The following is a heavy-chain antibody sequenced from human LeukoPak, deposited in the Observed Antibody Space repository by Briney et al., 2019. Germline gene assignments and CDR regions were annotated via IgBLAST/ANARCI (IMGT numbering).Heavy chain of an antibody. D-gene: IGHD2-15*01. Sequence: SETLSLTCAVYGGSFSGYYWSWIRQPPGKGLKWIGEIYHSGRTNYNPSLKSRVTISVDKSKNQFSLKLSSVTAADTAVYYCARGVYCSTSSCANRNWFDPWGQGTLVTVSS. CDR1: GGSFSGYY. J-gene: IGHJ5*02. CDR3: ARGVYCSTSSCANRNWFDP. V-gene: IGHV4-34*01. CDR2: IYHSGRT.